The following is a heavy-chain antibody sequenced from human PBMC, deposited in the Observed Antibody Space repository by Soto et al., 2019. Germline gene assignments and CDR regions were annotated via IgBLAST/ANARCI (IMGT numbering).Heavy chain of an antibody. V-gene: IGHV3-33*01. CDR2: IWYDGSNK. CDR1: GFTFSSYG. Sequence: GGSLRLSCAASGFTFSSYGMHWVRQAPGKGLEWVAVIWYDGSNKYYADSVKGRFTISRDNSKNTLYLQMNSLRAEDTAVYYCASSNYDFWSGPASNWFDPWGQGTLVTVS. J-gene: IGHJ5*02. CDR3: ASSNYDFWSGPASNWFDP. D-gene: IGHD3-3*01.